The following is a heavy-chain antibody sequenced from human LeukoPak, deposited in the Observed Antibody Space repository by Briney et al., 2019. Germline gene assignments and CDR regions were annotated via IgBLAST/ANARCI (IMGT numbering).Heavy chain of an antibody. J-gene: IGHJ4*02. D-gene: IGHD3-22*01. CDR3: ATLRSGYYYDYFDY. V-gene: IGHV5-51*01. Sequence: GESLKISCKGSGYSFTNYWIGWVRQMPGKGLEWMGIIYPGDSDTKYSPSSQGQVTISADKSISTAYLQWSSLKASDTAMYYCATLRSGYYYDYFDYWGQGTLVTVSS. CDR2: IYPGDSDT. CDR1: GYSFTNYW.